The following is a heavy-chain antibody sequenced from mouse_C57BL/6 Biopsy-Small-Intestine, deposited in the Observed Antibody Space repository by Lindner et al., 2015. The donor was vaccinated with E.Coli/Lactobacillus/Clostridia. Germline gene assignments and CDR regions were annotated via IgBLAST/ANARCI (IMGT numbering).Heavy chain of an antibody. Sequence: VQLQESGPVLVKPGASVKIPCKASGYSFTDYNMNWVKQSNGKSLEWIGVIYPRSGNTYYNEKFKGKATLTVDKSSSTAYMQLKSLTSEDSAVYYCARGGAMDYWGQGTSVTVSS. J-gene: IGHJ4*01. CDR1: GYSFTDYN. V-gene: IGHV1-39*01. CDR3: ARGGAMDY. CDR2: IYPRSGNT.